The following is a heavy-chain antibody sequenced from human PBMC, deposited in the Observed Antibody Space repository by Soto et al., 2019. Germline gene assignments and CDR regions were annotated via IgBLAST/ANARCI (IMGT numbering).Heavy chain of an antibody. CDR3: ARERTYQMSGDDTLDI. D-gene: IGHD2-21*01. Sequence: SETLSLTCPVSGVSLSNYNWNWVRTSAGKGLEWIGRIYSNGKAYYNPSLKSRVTMSLDTLNNQVSLRLSSVTAADTAKYYCARERTYQMSGDDTLDIWGLGTMVTVS. CDR1: GVSLSNYN. J-gene: IGHJ3*02. CDR2: IYSNGKA. V-gene: IGHV4-4*07.